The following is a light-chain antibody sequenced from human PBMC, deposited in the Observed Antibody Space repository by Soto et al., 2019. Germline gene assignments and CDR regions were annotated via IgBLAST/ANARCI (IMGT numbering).Light chain of an antibody. V-gene: IGKV3-20*01. CDR2: GAS. CDR1: QSVSSSY. J-gene: IGKJ3*01. CDR3: QQYGSSPLT. Sequence: EIALTQSPGTLSLSPGERATLSCRASQSVSSSYLAWYQQKPGQAPRLLIYGASSRATGIPDRFSGSGSGTDLTLTISRLEPEEFAVYYCQQYGSSPLTFGPGTKVDIK.